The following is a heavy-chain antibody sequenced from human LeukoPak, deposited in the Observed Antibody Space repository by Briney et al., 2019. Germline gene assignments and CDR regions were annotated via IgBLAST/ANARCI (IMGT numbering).Heavy chain of an antibody. D-gene: IGHD3-10*01. J-gene: IGHJ4*02. CDR3: ARGEERGSGTVHFDY. CDR2: IYHGGST. CDR1: GGSIGSYS. Sequence: SETLSLTCTVSGGSIGSYSWSWVRQPPGMGLEWIGEIYHGGSTNYNPSLKSRVTMSVDRSKNQFSLKLSSVTAADTAVYYCARGEERGSGTVHFDYWGQGTLVTVSS. V-gene: IGHV4-4*02.